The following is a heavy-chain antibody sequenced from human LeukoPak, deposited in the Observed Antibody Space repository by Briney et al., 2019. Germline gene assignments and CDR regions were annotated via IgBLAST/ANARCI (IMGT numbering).Heavy chain of an antibody. D-gene: IGHD3-16*01. V-gene: IGHV1-2*02. Sequence: ASVKVSCKASGYTFTGYYMYWVRQAPGQGLEWMGFINPNTGGTIYAQKFQARATMTRDTSISTAYMELRGLISDETAMYYCARVPYNYYGLDVWGQGTTVTVFS. J-gene: IGHJ6*02. CDR2: INPNTGGT. CDR1: GYTFTGYY. CDR3: ARVPYNYYGLDV.